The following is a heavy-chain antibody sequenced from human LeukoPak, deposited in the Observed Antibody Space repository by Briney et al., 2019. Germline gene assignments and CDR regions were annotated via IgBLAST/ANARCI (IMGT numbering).Heavy chain of an antibody. CDR1: GGSISSYY. CDR3: ATDRLRLGELSLRLDY. CDR2: IYYSGST. V-gene: IGHV4-4*08. Sequence: SETLSLTCTVSGGSISSYYWSWIRQPPGKGLEWIGYIYYSGSTNYNPSLKSRVTISVDTSKNQFSLRLSSVTAADTAVYYCATDRLRLGELSLRLDYWGQGTLVTVSS. D-gene: IGHD3-16*02. J-gene: IGHJ4*02.